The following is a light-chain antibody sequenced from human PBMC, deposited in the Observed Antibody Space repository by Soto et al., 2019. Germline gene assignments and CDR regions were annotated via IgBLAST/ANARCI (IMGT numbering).Light chain of an antibody. J-gene: IGLJ1*01. CDR2: EVT. V-gene: IGLV2-8*01. CDR1: SGDVGGYYY. CDR3: MSYVGSNIFV. Sequence: QSALTHPPSASWSPGHSVTISCTGTSGDVGGYYYVSWYQHHPGKVPKLIIYEVTKRPSGVPDRFSGSKSGNTASLTVSGLQAEDEADYYCMSYVGSNIFVFGTGTKVAVL.